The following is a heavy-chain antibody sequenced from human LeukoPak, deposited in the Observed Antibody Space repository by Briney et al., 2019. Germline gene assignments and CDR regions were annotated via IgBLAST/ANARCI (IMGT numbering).Heavy chain of an antibody. D-gene: IGHD3-16*01. CDR3: ATGGHYFGL. CDR2: IIRKSDGGTT. V-gene: IGHV3-15*01. CDR1: GFTFSNYA. J-gene: IGHJ4*02. Sequence: GGSLRLSCAASGFTFSNYAMSWVRQAPGKGLEWLGRIIRKSDGGTTDYAAPVKGRFTVSRDDSRSTLYLQMNSLKSEDTAVYYCATGGHYFGLWGQGTLVTVSS.